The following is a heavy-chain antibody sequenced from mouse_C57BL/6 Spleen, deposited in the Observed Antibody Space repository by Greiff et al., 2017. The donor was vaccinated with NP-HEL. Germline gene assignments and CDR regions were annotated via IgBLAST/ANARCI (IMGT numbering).Heavy chain of an antibody. CDR3: ARENYGSRDAMAY. V-gene: IGHV1-53*01. J-gene: IGHJ4*01. D-gene: IGHD1-1*01. Sequence: QVQLQQPGTELVKPGASVKLSCKASGYTFTSYWMHWVKQRPGQGLEWIGNINPSNGGTNYNEKVKSKATLTVDKSSSTAYMQLSSLTSEDSAVYYCARENYGSRDAMAYWGQGTSVTVSS. CDR2: INPSNGGT. CDR1: GYTFTSYW.